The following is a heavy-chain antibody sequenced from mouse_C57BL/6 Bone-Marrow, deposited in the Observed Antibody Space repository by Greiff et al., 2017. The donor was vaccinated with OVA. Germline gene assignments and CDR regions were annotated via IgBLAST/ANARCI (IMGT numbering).Heavy chain of an antibody. D-gene: IGHD3-2*02. Sequence: VQLQQSGAELVKPGASVKISCKASGYAFSSSWMNWVKQRPGKGLEWIGQIYPGDGDTNYNGKFKGKATLTADKSSSTAYMQLSSLTSEDSAVYFCARCQLRLPFAYWGQGTLVTVSA. V-gene: IGHV1-80*01. CDR3: ARCQLRLPFAY. J-gene: IGHJ3*01. CDR1: GYAFSSSW. CDR2: IYPGDGDT.